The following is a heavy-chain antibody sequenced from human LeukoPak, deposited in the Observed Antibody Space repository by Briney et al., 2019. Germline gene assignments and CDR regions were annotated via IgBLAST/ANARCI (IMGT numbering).Heavy chain of an antibody. Sequence: GGSLRLSCAASGFTFSSYSMNWVRQAPGKGLEWVSSISSSSSYIYYADSVKGRFTISRDNAKNSLYLQMNSLRAEDTAVYYCARCRGVYYYYGMDVWGQGTTVTVSS. CDR3: ARCRGVYYYYGMDV. D-gene: IGHD3-10*01. V-gene: IGHV3-21*01. J-gene: IGHJ6*02. CDR1: GFTFSSYS. CDR2: ISSSSSYI.